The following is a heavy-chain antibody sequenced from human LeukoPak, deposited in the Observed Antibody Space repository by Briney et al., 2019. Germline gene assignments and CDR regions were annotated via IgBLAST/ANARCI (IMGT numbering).Heavy chain of an antibody. J-gene: IGHJ4*02. V-gene: IGHV3-64*01. CDR2: ITSNGGSA. CDR1: GFTFSIYA. Sequence: SGGSLRLSCAASGFTFSIYAMHWVRQAPGKGLEYVSAITSNGGSAYYANSVKGRFTISGDNSKNTLYLQMGSLRAEDMAVYYCARENCDSTTCYKTIDYWGQGTLVTVSS. D-gene: IGHD2-2*02. CDR3: ARENCDSTTCYKTIDY.